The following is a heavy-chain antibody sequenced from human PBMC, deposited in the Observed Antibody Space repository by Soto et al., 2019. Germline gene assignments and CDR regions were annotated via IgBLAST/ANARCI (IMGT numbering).Heavy chain of an antibody. D-gene: IGHD6-13*01. V-gene: IGHV3-15*01. CDR2: IKSKDDGETM. CDR3: TTDSRGLAAPSFDY. Sequence: EVQLVESGGGLVEPGGSLRLSCAASGFTFTKAWMSWVRQAPGKGLEWVGRIKSKDDGETMFYAAPVKGRFTVSRDDSNSTLYLQMSSLKDEDTALYYCTTDSRGLAAPSFDYWGQGTLVTVSS. J-gene: IGHJ4*02. CDR1: GFTFTKAW.